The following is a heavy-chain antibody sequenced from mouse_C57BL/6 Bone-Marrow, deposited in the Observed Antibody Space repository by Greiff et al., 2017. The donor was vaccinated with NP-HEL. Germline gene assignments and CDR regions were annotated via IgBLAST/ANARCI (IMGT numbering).Heavy chain of an antibody. CDR1: GYTFTNYW. D-gene: IGHD2-1*01. CDR2: IYPGGGYT. Sequence: QVQLQQSGAELVRPGTSVKMSCKASGYTFTNYWIGWAKQRPGHGLEWIGDIYPGGGYTNYNEKFKGKATLTADKSSSTAYMQFSSLNSEDSAIYYGAGGGNGNWDYYAMDYGGQGTSVTVSS. CDR3: AGGGNGNWDYYAMDY. V-gene: IGHV1-63*01. J-gene: IGHJ4*01.